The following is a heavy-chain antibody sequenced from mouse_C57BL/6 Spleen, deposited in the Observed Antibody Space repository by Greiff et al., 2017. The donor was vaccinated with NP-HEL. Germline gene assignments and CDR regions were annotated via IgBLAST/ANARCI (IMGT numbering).Heavy chain of an antibody. CDR2: IDPETGGT. Sequence: QVQLQQSGAELVRPGASVTLSCKASGYTFTDYEMHWVKQTPVHGLEWIGAIDPETGGTAYNQKFKGKAILTADKSSSTAYMELRSLTSEDSAVYYCTRSHYYGSSYAWFAYWGQGTLVTVSA. V-gene: IGHV1-15*01. J-gene: IGHJ3*01. D-gene: IGHD1-1*01. CDR3: TRSHYYGSSYAWFAY. CDR1: GYTFTDYE.